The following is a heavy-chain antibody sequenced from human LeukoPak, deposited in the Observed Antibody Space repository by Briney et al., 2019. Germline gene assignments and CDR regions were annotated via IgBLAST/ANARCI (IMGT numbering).Heavy chain of an antibody. CDR3: ATVRTYSSSWSLKGGFDP. CDR2: INPNSGGT. D-gene: IGHD6-13*01. V-gene: IGHV1-2*02. CDR1: GYTFTGYY. Sequence: ASVKVSCKASGYTFTGYYMHWVRQAPGQGLEWMGWINPNSGGTNYAQKFQGRVTMTRDTSISTAYMELSSLRSEDTAVYYCATVRTYSSSWSLKGGFDPWGQGTLVTVSS. J-gene: IGHJ5*02.